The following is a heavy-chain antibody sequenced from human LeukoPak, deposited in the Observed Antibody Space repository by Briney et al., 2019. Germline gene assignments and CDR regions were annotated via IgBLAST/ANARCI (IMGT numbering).Heavy chain of an antibody. CDR3: AKERVDGDYVYYYYGMDV. CDR1: GFMFSRYA. D-gene: IGHD4-17*01. CDR2: TSADGNNK. V-gene: IGHV3-30*18. J-gene: IGHJ6*02. Sequence: GGSLRLSCAASGFMFSRYAMHWVRQAQGKGLELVAVTSADGNNKHYADSVKGRFTISRDNSKNTLYLQMNSLRAEDTGVFYCAKERVDGDYVYYYYGMDVWGQGTTVTVS.